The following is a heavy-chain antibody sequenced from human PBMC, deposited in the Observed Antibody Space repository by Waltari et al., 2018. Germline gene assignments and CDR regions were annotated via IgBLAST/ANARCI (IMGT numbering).Heavy chain of an antibody. V-gene: IGHV7-4-1*02. CDR3: ASERIIVGDAFDI. J-gene: IGHJ3*02. Sequence: HVPLVQSGSELSEPGASVKISCKASGDTSRVSAFNWVRQAPGQGLEWMAFINTQTRNPTYGQGFTGRFVVSFDTAVTTSFLEISSLKAEDTAVYYCASERIIVGDAFDIWGQGTPVTVSS. CDR2: INTQTRNP. CDR1: GDTSRVSA. D-gene: IGHD1-26*01.